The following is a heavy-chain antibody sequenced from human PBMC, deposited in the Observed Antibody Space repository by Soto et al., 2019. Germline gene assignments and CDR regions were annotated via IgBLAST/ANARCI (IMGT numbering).Heavy chain of an antibody. D-gene: IGHD4-4*01. J-gene: IGHJ6*03. Sequence: ASVKVSCKASGYTFTSYDINWVRQATGQGLEWMGWMNPNSGNTGYAQKFQGRVTMTRNTSISTAYMELSSLRSEDTAVYYCARTPTVDRHLKYYYYYMDVWGKGITVTVS. CDR2: MNPNSGNT. CDR3: ARTPTVDRHLKYYYYYMDV. V-gene: IGHV1-8*01. CDR1: GYTFTSYD.